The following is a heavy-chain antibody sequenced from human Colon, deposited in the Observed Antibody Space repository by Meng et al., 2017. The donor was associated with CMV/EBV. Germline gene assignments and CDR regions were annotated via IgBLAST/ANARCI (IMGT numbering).Heavy chain of an antibody. J-gene: IGHJ4*02. V-gene: IGHV1-2*06. D-gene: IGHD3-10*01. CDR2: IDSSNGGT. Sequence: SCKTSGYTFNSYYMHWLRQAPGQGLEWMGRIDSSNGGTNYAQKFQDRVTMTRDTSISTTYMEVSRLTSDDTAVYYCARDDRSYGVDYWGQGTLVTVSS. CDR1: GYTFNSYY. CDR3: ARDDRSYGVDY.